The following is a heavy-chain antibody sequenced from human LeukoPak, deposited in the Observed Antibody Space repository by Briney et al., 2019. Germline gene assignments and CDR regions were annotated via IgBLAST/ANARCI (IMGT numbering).Heavy chain of an antibody. CDR2: INTNSGGT. J-gene: IGHJ5*02. CDR1: GYSFTDYY. D-gene: IGHD2-21*01. V-gene: IGHV1-2*02. Sequence: ASVKVSCKTSGYSFTDYYMHWVRQAPGQGLEWMGWINTNSGGTSSAQKFQGRVTMTRDTSITTVYMEVSWLTSDDTAIYYCARADRLHGGPYLIGPWGQGTLVTVSS. CDR3: ARADRLHGGPYLIGP.